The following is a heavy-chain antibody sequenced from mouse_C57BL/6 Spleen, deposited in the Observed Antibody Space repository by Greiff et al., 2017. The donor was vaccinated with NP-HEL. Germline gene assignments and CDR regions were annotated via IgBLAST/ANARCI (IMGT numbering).Heavy chain of an antibody. CDR2: ISSGGDYI. CDR1: GFTFSSYA. Sequence: EVKLMESGEGLVKPGGSLKLSCAASGFTFSSYAMSWVRQTPEKRLEWVAYISSGGDYIYYADTVKGRFTISRDNARNTLYMQMSSLKSEDTAMYYCTRAGSYAMDYWGQGTSVTASS. D-gene: IGHD4-1*01. CDR3: TRAGSYAMDY. J-gene: IGHJ4*01. V-gene: IGHV5-9-1*02.